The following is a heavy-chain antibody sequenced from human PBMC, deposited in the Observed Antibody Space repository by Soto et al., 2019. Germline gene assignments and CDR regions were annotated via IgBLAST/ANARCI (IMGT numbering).Heavy chain of an antibody. CDR2: ISGYSGNA. V-gene: IGHV1-18*04. Sequence: QVQVMQSGAAVKKPGDSVKVSCKTSGYIFSDYGINWVRQAPGQGLEWMGWISGYSGNANLAQKFQGRVTRTTDKSTRTAYMELRRLRSYDTAVYYCAKRTSGTTWGESDYWGQGPLVTVSS. CDR3: AKRTSGTTWGESDY. D-gene: IGHD4-17*01. CDR1: GYIFSDYG. J-gene: IGHJ4*02.